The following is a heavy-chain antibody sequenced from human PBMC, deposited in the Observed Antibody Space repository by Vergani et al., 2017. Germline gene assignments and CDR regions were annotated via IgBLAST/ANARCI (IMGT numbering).Heavy chain of an antibody. J-gene: IGHJ4*02. CDR1: GGTFSSYA. Sequence: QVQLVQSGAEVKKPGSSVKVSCKASGGTFSSYAISWVRQAPGQGLEWMGRIIPILGIANYAQKFQGRVTITADKSTSTAYMELSSLRSEDTAVYYWARDKCSGGSCYGEVSDYWGQGTLVTVSS. CDR2: IIPILGIA. CDR3: ARDKCSGGSCYGEVSDY. D-gene: IGHD2-15*01. V-gene: IGHV1-69*04.